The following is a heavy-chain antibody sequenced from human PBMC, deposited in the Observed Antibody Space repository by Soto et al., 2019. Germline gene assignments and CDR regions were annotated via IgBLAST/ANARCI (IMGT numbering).Heavy chain of an antibody. CDR2: INYSGTT. J-gene: IGHJ6*02. V-gene: IGHV4-31*03. Sequence: QVQLQESGPGLVKPSQTLSLTCSVSGGSFSSDSFIWSWVRQFPGKGLEWIGYINYSGTTYYNQSLRSRITMSVDTSKNQFSLNLNSLTAADTAVYYCARDHKWDGMDVWGQGTTVTVSS. D-gene: IGHD1-26*01. CDR3: ARDHKWDGMDV. CDR1: GGSFSSDSFI.